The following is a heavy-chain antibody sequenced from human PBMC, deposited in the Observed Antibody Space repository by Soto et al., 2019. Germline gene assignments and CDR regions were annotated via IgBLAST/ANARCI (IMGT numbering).Heavy chain of an antibody. Sequence: GGSLRLSYAASEFNFSSYTMHWVRQAPGKGLEWVATISYDGSKTNYADSVRGRFTISRDNSKGTLFLQMDSLRPEDTAVYSCARDRDSSYFPPPYYFDSWGQGTLVTVSS. V-gene: IGHV3-30*04. J-gene: IGHJ4*02. CDR1: EFNFSSYT. D-gene: IGHD4-4*01. CDR3: ARDRDSSYFPPPYYFDS. CDR2: ISYDGSKT.